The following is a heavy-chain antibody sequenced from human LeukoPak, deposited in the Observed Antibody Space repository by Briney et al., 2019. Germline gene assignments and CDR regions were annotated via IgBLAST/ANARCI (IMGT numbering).Heavy chain of an antibody. D-gene: IGHD7-27*01. Sequence: GSLSLSCAASGFTFTSYSMNWVRQAPGKGLEWVSYIRSRPSTIYYADSVKGRFTISRDDAKNSLYLQMNSLRAEDTAIYYCVRDHHWGFDSWGQGTQVTVSS. V-gene: IGHV3-48*01. J-gene: IGHJ4*02. CDR1: GFTFTSYS. CDR2: IRSRPSTI. CDR3: VRDHHWGFDS.